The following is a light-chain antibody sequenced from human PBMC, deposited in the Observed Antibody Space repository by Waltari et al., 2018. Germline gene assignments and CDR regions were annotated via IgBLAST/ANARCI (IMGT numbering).Light chain of an antibody. CDR3: SSYAGNNNLVI. CDR1: SSDVGGYNY. CDR2: EVS. V-gene: IGLV2-8*01. Sequence: QSALTQPPSASGSPGQSVTISCTGTSSDVGGYNYVSWYQQHPGKAPKGMIYEVSKRPSGVPDRFSGAKSGNTASLTVAGLQAEDEADYYCSSYAGNNNLVIFGGGTKLTVL. J-gene: IGLJ2*01.